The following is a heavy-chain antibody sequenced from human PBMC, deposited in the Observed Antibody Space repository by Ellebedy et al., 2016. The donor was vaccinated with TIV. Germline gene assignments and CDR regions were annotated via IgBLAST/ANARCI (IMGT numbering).Heavy chain of an antibody. CDR2: ITASGGST. Sequence: GGSLRLSCAASGFTFSSYWMSWVRQAPGKGLEWVSGITASGGSTYYADSVKGRFTISRDNSGNTLFLQMNSLRAEDTAVYHCAKGYTSSWRDAFDFWGLGTVVTVSS. V-gene: IGHV3-23*01. CDR3: AKGYTSSWRDAFDF. CDR1: GFTFSSYW. D-gene: IGHD6-13*01. J-gene: IGHJ3*01.